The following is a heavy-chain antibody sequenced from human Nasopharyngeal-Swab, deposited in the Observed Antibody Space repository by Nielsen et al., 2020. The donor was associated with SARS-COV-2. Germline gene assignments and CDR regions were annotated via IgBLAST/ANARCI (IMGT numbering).Heavy chain of an antibody. CDR3: ARRYSSGWYGQH. J-gene: IGHJ1*01. V-gene: IGHV4-39*01. CDR1: GGSISSSSYY. D-gene: IGHD6-19*01. Sequence: SETLSLTCTVSGGSISSSSYYWGWIRQPPGKGLEWIGSIYYSGSTYYNPSLKSRVTISVDTSKNQFSLKLSSVTAADTAVYYCARRYSSGWYGQHWGQGTLVTVSS. CDR2: IYYSGST.